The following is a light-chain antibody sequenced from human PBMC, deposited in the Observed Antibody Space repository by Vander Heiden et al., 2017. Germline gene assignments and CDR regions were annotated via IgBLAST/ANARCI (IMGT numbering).Light chain of an antibody. J-gene: IGLJ3*02. CDR2: EVS. CDR1: SNDVGSYNL. CDR3: CSYAGSSTWV. Sequence: QTALTTPASGSGSPGRWITLPCTGTSNDVGSYNLCSWYQQPPGIAPKLMIYEVSKRPSGVSNRFSGSKSGITSYLTISGLQAEDEADYYCCSYAGSSTWVFGGGTKLTVL. V-gene: IGLV2-23*02.